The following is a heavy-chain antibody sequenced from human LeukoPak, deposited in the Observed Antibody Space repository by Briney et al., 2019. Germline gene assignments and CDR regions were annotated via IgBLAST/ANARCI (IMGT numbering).Heavy chain of an antibody. D-gene: IGHD6-13*01. CDR3: AKDMYSSSWYYFDY. Sequence: PGRSLRLSCAASGFTFSSYGMHWVRQAPGKGLEWVAVISYDGSNKYYADSVKGRFTIYRDNYKNTLYLQMNSLRAEDTAVYYCAKDMYSSSWYYFDYWGQGTLVTVSS. CDR2: ISYDGSNK. V-gene: IGHV3-30*18. J-gene: IGHJ4*02. CDR1: GFTFSSYG.